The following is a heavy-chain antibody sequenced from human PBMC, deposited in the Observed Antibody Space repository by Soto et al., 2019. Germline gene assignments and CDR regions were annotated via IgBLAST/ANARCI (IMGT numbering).Heavy chain of an antibody. CDR1: SGCISSSNW. J-gene: IGHJ6*03. CDR3: ARHRGGVATTYYYYYMDV. Sequence: QVQLQESGPGLVKPSGTLSLTCAVSSGCISSSNWWSWVHQPPGKGLEWIGEIYHSGSTNYNPSLKSRVTISVDKSKDQFSLKLSSVTAADTAVYYCARHRGGVATTYYYYYMDVWGKGTTVTVSS. D-gene: IGHD5-12*01. CDR2: IYHSGST. V-gene: IGHV4-4*02.